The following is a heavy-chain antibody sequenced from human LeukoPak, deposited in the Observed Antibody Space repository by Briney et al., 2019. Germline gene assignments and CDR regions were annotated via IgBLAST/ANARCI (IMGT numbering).Heavy chain of an antibody. Sequence: PGGSLRLSCAASGFTFSSYSMNWVRQAPGKGLEWVSYISSGRPTINYADSVKGRFTISRDNAKNSLYLQMNSLRAEDTAVYYCARAFDTSWDYYYMDVWGKGTTVTVSS. CDR1: GFTFSSYS. V-gene: IGHV3-48*01. J-gene: IGHJ6*03. D-gene: IGHD2-2*01. CDR3: ARAFDTSWDYYYMDV. CDR2: ISSGRPTI.